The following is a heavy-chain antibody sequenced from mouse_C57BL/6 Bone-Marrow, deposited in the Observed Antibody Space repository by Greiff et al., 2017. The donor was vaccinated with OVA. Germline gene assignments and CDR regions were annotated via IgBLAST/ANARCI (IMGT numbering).Heavy chain of an antibody. CDR2: INPNYGTT. CDR3: ASDYYYCRSPFDY. V-gene: IGHV1-39*01. D-gene: IGHD1-1*01. J-gene: IGHJ2*01. Sequence: VQLQQSGPELVKPGASVKISCKASGYSFTDYNMNWVKQSNGKSLEWIGVINPNYGTTSYNQKFKGKATLTVDQSSSTAYMQLNSLTSEDSVVSSCASDYYYCRSPFDYWGQGTTLTVSS. CDR1: GYSFTDYN.